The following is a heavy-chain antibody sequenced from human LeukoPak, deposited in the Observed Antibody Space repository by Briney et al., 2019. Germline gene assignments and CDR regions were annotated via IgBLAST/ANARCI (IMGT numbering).Heavy chain of an antibody. J-gene: IGHJ6*04. CDR1: GFTFSSYS. CDR2: ISSSGSTI. V-gene: IGHV3-48*04. Sequence: GSLRLSCAASGFTFSSYSMSWVRQAPGRGLEWVSYISSSGSTIYYADSVKGRFTISRDNAKNSLYLQMNSLRAEDTAVYYCAELGITMIGGVWGKGTTVTISS. CDR3: AELGITMIGGV. D-gene: IGHD3-10*02.